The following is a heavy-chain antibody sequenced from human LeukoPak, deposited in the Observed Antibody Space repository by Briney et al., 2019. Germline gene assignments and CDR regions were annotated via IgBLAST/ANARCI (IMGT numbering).Heavy chain of an antibody. CDR3: ARHSESRVRALYYYYMDV. Sequence: GESLKISCKGSGYSFTSYWIGWVRQMPGKGLEWMGIIYPGDSDTRYSPSFQGQVTISADKSISTAYLQWSSLKASDTAMYHCARHSESRVRALYYYYMDVWGKGTTVTVSS. CDR2: IYPGDSDT. J-gene: IGHJ6*03. CDR1: GYSFTSYW. V-gene: IGHV5-51*01. D-gene: IGHD3-10*01.